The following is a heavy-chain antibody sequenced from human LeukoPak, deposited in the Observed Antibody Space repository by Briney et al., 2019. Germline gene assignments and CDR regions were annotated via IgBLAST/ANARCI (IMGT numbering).Heavy chain of an antibody. CDR3: ATSPTGVFSSSSVRFDP. CDR2: IYYNGST. D-gene: IGHD6-13*01. Sequence: SETLSLTCTVSGGSISSYYWSWIRQPPGKGLEWIGYIYYNGSTNYNPSLKSRVTISVDTSKNQFSLRLSSVTAADTAVYYCATSPTGVFSSSSVRFDPWGQGALVTVSS. V-gene: IGHV4-59*12. CDR1: GGSISSYY. J-gene: IGHJ5*02.